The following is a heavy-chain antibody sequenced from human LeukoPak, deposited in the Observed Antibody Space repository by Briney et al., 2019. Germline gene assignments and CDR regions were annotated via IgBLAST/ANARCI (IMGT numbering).Heavy chain of an antibody. V-gene: IGHV4-34*01. CDR3: ARHPYSGYDSVWFDP. CDR1: GGSFSGYY. D-gene: IGHD5-12*01. J-gene: IGHJ5*02. Sequence: SETLSLTCAVYGGSFSGYYWSWIRQPPGKGLEWIGEINHSGSTNYNPSLKSRVTISVDTSKNQFSLKLSSVTAADTAVYYCARHPYSGYDSVWFDPWGQGTLVTVSS. CDR2: INHSGST.